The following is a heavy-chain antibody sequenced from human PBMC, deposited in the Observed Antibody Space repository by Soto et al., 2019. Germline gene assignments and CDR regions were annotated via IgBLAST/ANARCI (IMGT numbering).Heavy chain of an antibody. Sequence: ASVKVSCKASGYTFTSYPTHWVRQAPGQRLEWMGWIDAGNGNTKYSQKFRGRVTFTTDTSASTAYMDLSSLRSEDTAVYYCARARYTYGSPYYGMEVWGQGTTVTVSS. CDR2: IDAGNGNT. V-gene: IGHV1-3*01. CDR3: ARARYTYGSPYYGMEV. J-gene: IGHJ6*02. D-gene: IGHD5-18*01. CDR1: GYTFTSYP.